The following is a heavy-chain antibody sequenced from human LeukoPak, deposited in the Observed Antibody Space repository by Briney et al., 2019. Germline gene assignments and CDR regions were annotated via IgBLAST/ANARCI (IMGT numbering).Heavy chain of an antibody. J-gene: IGHJ4*02. V-gene: IGHV4-4*07. CDR3: ARGPSGASGHDY. D-gene: IGHD3-10*01. CDR2: IYCSVNT. CDR1: GHSISSYY. Sequence: SQTLSLTCAVCGHSISSYYWRWLRQPAAKGLEWIWRIYCSVNTNYNPSVKSHVTMSVDTSKNQSSMKVSSVIAADTAVYYCARGPSGASGHDYWGQGTLVTVSS.